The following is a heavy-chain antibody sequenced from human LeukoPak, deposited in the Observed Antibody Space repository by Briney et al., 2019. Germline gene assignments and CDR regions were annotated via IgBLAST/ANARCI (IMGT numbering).Heavy chain of an antibody. D-gene: IGHD3-9*01. J-gene: IGHJ4*02. CDR1: GYTFTGYY. CDR2: INPNSGGT. CDR3: ATITPHYDILTGYPLDY. Sequence: ASVKVSCKASGYTFTGYYMHWVRQAPGQGLEWMGWINPNSGGTNYAQKFQGRVTMTRDTSISTAYMELSRLRSDDTAVYYCATITPHYDILTGYPLDYWGQGTLVTVSS. V-gene: IGHV1-2*02.